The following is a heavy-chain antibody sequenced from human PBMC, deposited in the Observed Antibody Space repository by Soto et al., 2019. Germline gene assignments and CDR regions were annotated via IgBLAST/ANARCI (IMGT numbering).Heavy chain of an antibody. Sequence: PSETLSLTCAVYGGSFSGYYWSWIRQPPGKGLEWIGEINHSGSTNYNPSLKSRVTISVDTSKNQFSLKLSSVTAADTAVYYCARDRAYYDFWSGYYGVDVWGKGTTVTVSS. V-gene: IGHV4-34*01. CDR3: ARDRAYYDFWSGYYGVDV. CDR2: INHSGST. D-gene: IGHD3-3*01. CDR1: GGSFSGYY. J-gene: IGHJ6*04.